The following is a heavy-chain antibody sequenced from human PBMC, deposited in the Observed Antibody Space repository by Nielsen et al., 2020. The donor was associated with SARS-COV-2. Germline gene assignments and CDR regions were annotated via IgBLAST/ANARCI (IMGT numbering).Heavy chain of an antibody. V-gene: IGHV1-18*01. CDR3: ARNASPGFWSGYILRAYYYYGMDV. CDR1: GYTFTSYG. CDR2: ISAYNGNT. Sequence: ASVKVSCKASGYTFTSYGISWVRQAPGQGLEWMGWISAYNGNTNYAQKLQGRVTMTTDTSTSTAYMELRSLRSDDTAVYYCARNASPGFWSGYILRAYYYYGMDVWGQGTTVTVSS. D-gene: IGHD3-3*01. J-gene: IGHJ6*02.